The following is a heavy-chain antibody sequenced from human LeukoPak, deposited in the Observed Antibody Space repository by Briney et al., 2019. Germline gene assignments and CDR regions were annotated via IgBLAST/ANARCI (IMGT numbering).Heavy chain of an antibody. Sequence: GGSLRLSCAASGFTFSSCVMSWVRQAPGKGLEWVSAISGSGGSTYYADSVKGRFTISRDNSKNTLYLQMNSLRAEDTAVYYCAKDPNSSGWYLYYFDYWGQGTLVTVSS. CDR3: AKDPNSSGWYLYYFDY. J-gene: IGHJ4*02. CDR1: GFTFSSCV. CDR2: ISGSGGST. V-gene: IGHV3-23*01. D-gene: IGHD6-19*01.